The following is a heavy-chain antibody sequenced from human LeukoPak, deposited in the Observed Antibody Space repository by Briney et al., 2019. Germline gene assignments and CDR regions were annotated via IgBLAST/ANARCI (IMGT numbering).Heavy chain of an antibody. Sequence: PGGSLRLSCAASGFSFSSYCMSWVRQAPGKGLEWVANIKQDGSEKYYVDSVKGRFTISRDNAKNSLFLQMNSLRVEDTAVYYCARGDFWIGSFDSWGQGILVTVSS. CDR1: GFSFSSYC. CDR3: ARGDFWIGSFDS. J-gene: IGHJ4*02. V-gene: IGHV3-7*01. CDR2: IKQDGSEK. D-gene: IGHD3-3*01.